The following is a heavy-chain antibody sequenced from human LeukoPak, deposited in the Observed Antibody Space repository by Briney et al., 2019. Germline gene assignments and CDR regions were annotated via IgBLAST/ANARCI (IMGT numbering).Heavy chain of an antibody. J-gene: IGHJ4*02. CDR1: GDSISNYY. V-gene: IGHV4-4*07. CDR3: ARDGVYGNSRYFDS. D-gene: IGHD4-23*01. CDR2: IYTSGIT. Sequence: SETLSLTCTVSGDSISNYYWSWIRQPAGKGLEWIGRIYTSGITNYNPSPKSRVTMSVDTSKNQFSLKLSSVTAADTAVYYCARDGVYGNSRYFDSWGQGALVTVSS.